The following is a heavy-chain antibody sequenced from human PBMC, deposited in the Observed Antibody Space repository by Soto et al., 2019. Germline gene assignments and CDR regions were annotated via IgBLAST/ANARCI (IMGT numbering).Heavy chain of an antibody. J-gene: IGHJ5*02. D-gene: IGHD3-22*01. CDR1: GGSISSGDYY. Sequence: PSETLSLTCTVSGGSISSGDYYWSWIRQHPGKGLEWIGYIYYSGSTYYNPSLKSRVTISVDTSKNQFSLKLSSVTAADTAVYYCARDRGYYDSSGYPNWFDPWGQGTLVTVSS. CDR3: ARDRGYYDSSGYPNWFDP. CDR2: IYYSGST. V-gene: IGHV4-30-4*01.